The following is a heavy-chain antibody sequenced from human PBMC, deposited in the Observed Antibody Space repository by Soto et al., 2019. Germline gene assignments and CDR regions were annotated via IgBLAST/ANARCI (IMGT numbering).Heavy chain of an antibody. CDR2: IYYSGST. V-gene: IGHV4-59*01. D-gene: IGHD3-22*01. J-gene: IGHJ4*02. CDR3: ARGDDSSGYYSLIIPYFDY. Sequence: SETLSLTCTVSGGSISSYYWSWIRQPPGKGLEWIGYIYYSGSTNYNPSLKSRVTISVDTSKNQFSLKLSSVTAADTAVYYCARGDDSSGYYSLIIPYFDYWGQGTLVTVSS. CDR1: GGSISSYY.